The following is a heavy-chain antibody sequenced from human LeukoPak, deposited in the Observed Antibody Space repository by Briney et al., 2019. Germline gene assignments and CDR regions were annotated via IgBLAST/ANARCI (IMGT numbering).Heavy chain of an antibody. V-gene: IGHV4-39*07. D-gene: IGHD3-22*01. CDR2: IYYSGST. CDR1: GSSISSRSYY. Sequence: PSETLSLTCTVSGSSISSRSYYWGWIRQPPGKGLEWIGSIYYSGSTYYNPSLKSRVTISVDTSKNQFSLKLSSVTAADTAVYYCARDRSYYDYAFDIWGQGTMVTVSS. J-gene: IGHJ3*02. CDR3: ARDRSYYDYAFDI.